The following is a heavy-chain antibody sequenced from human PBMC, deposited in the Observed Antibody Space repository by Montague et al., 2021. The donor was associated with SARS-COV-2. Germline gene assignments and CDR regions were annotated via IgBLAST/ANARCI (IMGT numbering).Heavy chain of an antibody. CDR2: IYFTGKT. D-gene: IGHD1/OR15-1a*01. V-gene: IGHV4-39*02. Sequence: SKTLSLTCSVSGDSISRSHYFWAWIRQPPGMGLEWIGSIYFTGKTYYXPSLKSRVTISIDTSKNHFSLRLSSVTAADSAVFYCARWGLNNAFDIWGLGTMITISS. CDR1: GDSISRSHYF. J-gene: IGHJ3*02. CDR3: ARWGLNNAFDI.